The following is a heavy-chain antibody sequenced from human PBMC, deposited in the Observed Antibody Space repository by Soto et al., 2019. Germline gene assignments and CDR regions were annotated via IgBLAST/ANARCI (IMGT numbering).Heavy chain of an antibody. Sequence: QVHLVQSGAEVKKPGASVKVSCKASGYTFTSYGISWVRQAPGQGLEWMGWISAYNGNTNYAQKLQGRVTMTTDTSTSTAYMELRSLRSDDTAVYYCARDRVSKQLVRGAGMDVWGQGTTVTVSS. J-gene: IGHJ6*02. CDR1: GYTFTSYG. D-gene: IGHD6-6*01. V-gene: IGHV1-18*01. CDR3: ARDRVSKQLVRGAGMDV. CDR2: ISAYNGNT.